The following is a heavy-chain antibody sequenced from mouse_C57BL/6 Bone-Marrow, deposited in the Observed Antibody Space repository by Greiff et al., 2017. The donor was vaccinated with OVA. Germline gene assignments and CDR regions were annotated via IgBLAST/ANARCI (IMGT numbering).Heavy chain of an antibody. Sequence: VKLVESGPGLVAPSQSLSITCTVSGFSLTSYGVHWVRQPPGKGLEWLVVIWSDGSTTYNSALKSRLSISKDNSKSQVFLKMNSLQTDDTAMYYCARHGYYGSSYAWYFDVWGTGTTVTVSS. J-gene: IGHJ1*03. V-gene: IGHV2-6-1*01. D-gene: IGHD1-1*01. CDR3: ARHGYYGSSYAWYFDV. CDR1: GFSLTSYG. CDR2: IWSDGST.